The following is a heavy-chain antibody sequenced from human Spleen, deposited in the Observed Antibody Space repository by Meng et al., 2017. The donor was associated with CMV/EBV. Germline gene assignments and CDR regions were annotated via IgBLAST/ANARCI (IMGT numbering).Heavy chain of an antibody. D-gene: IGHD6-19*01. CDR1: GFTFSSYA. Sequence: LSLTCAASGFTFSSYAMHWVRQAPGKGLEWVAVISYDGSNKYYADSVKGRFTISRDNSKNTLYLQMNSLRAEDTAVYYCAKKAHNIAVAVYIDYWGQGTLVTVSS. CDR3: AKKAHNIAVAVYIDY. J-gene: IGHJ4*02. V-gene: IGHV3-30-3*02. CDR2: ISYDGSNK.